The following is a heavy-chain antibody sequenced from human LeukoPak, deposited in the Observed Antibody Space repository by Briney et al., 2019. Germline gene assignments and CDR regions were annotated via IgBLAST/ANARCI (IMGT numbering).Heavy chain of an antibody. CDR2: IHYTGST. J-gene: IGHJ4*02. Sequence: SETLSLTCTVSGGSIRGYYWSWIRQPPGKGLEWIGYIHYTGSTDYNPSLNSRLTMSVDTSKNQFSLNLSSVTAADTAVYYCARGYGSGSYNNFNHWGQGILVTVSS. CDR3: ARGYGSGSYNNFNH. CDR1: GGSIRGYY. V-gene: IGHV4-59*01. D-gene: IGHD3-10*01.